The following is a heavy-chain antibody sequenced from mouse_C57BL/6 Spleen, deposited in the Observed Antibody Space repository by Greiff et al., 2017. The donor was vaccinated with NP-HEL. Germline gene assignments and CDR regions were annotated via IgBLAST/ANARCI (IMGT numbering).Heavy chain of an antibody. J-gene: IGHJ4*01. CDR3: ARAYYSNPYAMDY. CDR1: GYTFTSYW. CDR2: IDPSDSYT. D-gene: IGHD2-5*01. V-gene: IGHV1-69*01. Sequence: VQLQQPGAELVMPGASVKLSCKASGYTFTSYWMHWVKQRPGQGLEWIGEIDPSDSYTNYNQEFQGKSTLTVDKSSSTAYMQLSSLTSEDSAVYYCARAYYSNPYAMDYWGQGTSVTVSS.